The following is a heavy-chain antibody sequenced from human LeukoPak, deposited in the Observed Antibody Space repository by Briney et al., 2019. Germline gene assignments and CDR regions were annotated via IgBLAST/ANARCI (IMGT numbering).Heavy chain of an antibody. J-gene: IGHJ4*02. V-gene: IGHV4-61*02. D-gene: IGHD4-17*01. CDR1: GGSISSGSYY. CDR2: IYTSGST. Sequence: KPSETLSLTCTVSGGSISSGSYYWSWIRQPAGKGLEWIGRIYTSGSTNYNPSPKSRVTISVDTSKNQFSLKLSSVTAADTAVYYCARGVGADYGDSPGLFDYSGQGTLVTVSS. CDR3: ARGVGADYGDSPGLFDY.